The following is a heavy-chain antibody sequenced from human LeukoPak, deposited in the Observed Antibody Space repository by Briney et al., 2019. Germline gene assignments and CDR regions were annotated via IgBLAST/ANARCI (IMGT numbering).Heavy chain of an antibody. Sequence: SETLSLTCTVSGGSIGSGTYYWSWIRQHPGKGLEWIGYIFYSGTTYYNPSLKSRVTISVDTSKNQFSLKLTSVTAADTAVYYCARASDYSNLGYYFDNWGQGTLVTVSS. CDR2: IFYSGTT. CDR1: GGSIGSGTYY. CDR3: ARASDYSNLGYYFDN. D-gene: IGHD4-11*01. J-gene: IGHJ4*02. V-gene: IGHV4-31*03.